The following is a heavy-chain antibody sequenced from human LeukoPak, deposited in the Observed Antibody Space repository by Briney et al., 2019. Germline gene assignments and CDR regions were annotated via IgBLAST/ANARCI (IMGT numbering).Heavy chain of an antibody. CDR2: IYPGDSDT. CDR1: GYRFTSYW. D-gene: IGHD5-24*01. CDR3: ARHYLGMATPFDY. J-gene: IGHJ4*02. V-gene: IGHV5-51*01. Sequence: HGGSLQISCKGSGYRFTSYWIGWVRQVPGKGLEWMGIIYPGDSDTRYSPSFQGQVTLSADKSISTAYLQWSSLKASDTAMYYCARHYLGMATPFDYWGQGTLVTVSS.